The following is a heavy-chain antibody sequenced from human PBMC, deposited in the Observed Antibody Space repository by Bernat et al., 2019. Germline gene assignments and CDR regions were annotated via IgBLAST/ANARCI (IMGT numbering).Heavy chain of an antibody. J-gene: IGHJ5*02. CDR2: IYHSGST. D-gene: IGHD3-16*02. CDR3: AREGNYVWGSYRSPRGDNWFDP. V-gene: IGHV4-38-2*02. CDR1: GYSISSGYY. Sequence: QVQLQESGPGLVKPSETLSLTCAVSGYSISSGYYWGWIRQPPGKGLEWIGSIYHSGSTYYNPSLKGRVAISVDTSKNQFSMRLSSVTAADMAVYYCAREGNYVWGSYRSPRGDNWFDPWGQGTLVTVSS.